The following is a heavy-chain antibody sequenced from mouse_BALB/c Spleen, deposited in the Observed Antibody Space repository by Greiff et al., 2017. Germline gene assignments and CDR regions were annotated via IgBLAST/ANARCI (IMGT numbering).Heavy chain of an antibody. CDR2: IDPENGDT. CDR1: GFNIKDYY. J-gene: IGHJ2*01. Sequence: EVQLQQSGAELVRSGASVKLSCTASGFNIKDYYMHWVKQRPEQGLEWIGWIDPENGDTEYAPKFQGKATMTADTSSNTAYLQLSSLTSEDTAVYYCNARELGRGYWGQGTTLTVSS. D-gene: IGHD4-1*01. CDR3: NARELGRGY. V-gene: IGHV14-4*02.